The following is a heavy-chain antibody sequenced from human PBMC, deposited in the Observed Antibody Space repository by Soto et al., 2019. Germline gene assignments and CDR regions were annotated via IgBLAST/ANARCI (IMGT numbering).Heavy chain of an antibody. Sequence: QVQLVQSGAELKKPGASVKVSCKASGYTFSNYDMNWVRQATGQGPEWIGWVNPNNGDTGYAQKFQGRVTLTTNISTTTAYIELTSLRSDDTSLYYCAKVSRKGSAIDFDYWGQGTLITGSS. CDR3: AKVSRKGSAIDFDY. D-gene: IGHD3-10*01. J-gene: IGHJ4*02. CDR1: GYTFSNYD. V-gene: IGHV1-8*01. CDR2: VNPNNGDT.